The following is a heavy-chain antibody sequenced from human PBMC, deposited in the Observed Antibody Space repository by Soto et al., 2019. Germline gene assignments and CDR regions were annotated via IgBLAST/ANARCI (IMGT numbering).Heavy chain of an antibody. V-gene: IGHV3-48*02. CDR3: ARKGGRLNWFDP. J-gene: IGHJ5*02. CDR2: ISSSSSTI. CDR1: GFTFSSYS. D-gene: IGHD2-15*01. Sequence: EVQLVESGGGLVQPGGSLRLSCEASGFTFSSYSMNWVRQAPGKGLEWVSYISSSSSTIYYADFVKGRFTISRDNAKNSLYLQMNRMRDEDTAVYYCARKGGRLNWFDPWGQGTLVTVSS.